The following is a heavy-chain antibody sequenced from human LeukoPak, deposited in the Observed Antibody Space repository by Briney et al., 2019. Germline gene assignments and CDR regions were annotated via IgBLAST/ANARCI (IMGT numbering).Heavy chain of an antibody. D-gene: IGHD3/OR15-3a*01. Sequence: ASVKVSCKASGGTFSSYAIRWVRQAPGQGLEWMGGIIPIFGTANYAQKFQGRVTITTDESTSTAYMELSSLRSEDTAVYYCARGSTPAGLVAFDIWGQGTMVTVPS. CDR2: IIPIFGTA. CDR1: GGTFSSYA. J-gene: IGHJ3*02. V-gene: IGHV1-69*05. CDR3: ARGSTPAGLVAFDI.